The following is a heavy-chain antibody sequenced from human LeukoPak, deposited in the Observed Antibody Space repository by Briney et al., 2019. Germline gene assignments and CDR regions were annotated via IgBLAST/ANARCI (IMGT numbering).Heavy chain of an antibody. D-gene: IGHD3-22*01. J-gene: IGHJ5*02. CDR1: GFTFSSYA. Sequence: PGGSLRLSCAASGFTFSSYAMSWVRQAPGKGLEWVSAISGSGGSTYYADSVKGRFTISRDNSKNTLYLQMNSLRAEDTAVYYCAKADSSGYYYPNWFDPWGQGTLVTASS. CDR3: AKADSSGYYYPNWFDP. V-gene: IGHV3-23*01. CDR2: ISGSGGST.